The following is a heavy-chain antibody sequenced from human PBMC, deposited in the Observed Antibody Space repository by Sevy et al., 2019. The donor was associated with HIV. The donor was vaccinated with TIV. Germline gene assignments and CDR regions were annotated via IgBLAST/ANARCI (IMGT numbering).Heavy chain of an antibody. D-gene: IGHD1-1*01. V-gene: IGHV4-59*02. J-gene: IGHJ4*02. CDR3: ARGGPNQQQLDYFDH. CDR1: GVSVSPYY. Sequence: SETLSLTCTVSGVSVSPYYWAWIRQPPGKGLECVAFSGSTNYNPSLKSRATTSVDTSKNQFSLKLSSVTAADTAIYYFARGGPNQQQLDYFDHWGQGTLVTVSS. CDR2: SGST.